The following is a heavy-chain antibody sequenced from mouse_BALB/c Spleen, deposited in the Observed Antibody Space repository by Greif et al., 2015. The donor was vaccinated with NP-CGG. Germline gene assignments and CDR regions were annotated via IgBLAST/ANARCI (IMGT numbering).Heavy chain of an antibody. V-gene: IGHV1-69*02. D-gene: IGHD2-4*01. J-gene: IGHJ3*01. CDR1: GYTFTSYW. CDR3: TRGGYYDYDWFAY. CDR2: IYPSDSYT. Sequence: QVQLQQSGAELVRPGASVKLSCKASGYTFTSYWINWVKQRPGQGLEWIGNIYPSDSYTNYNQKFKDKATLTVDKSSSTAYMQLSSPTSEDSAVYYCTRGGYYDYDWFAYWGQGTLVTVSA.